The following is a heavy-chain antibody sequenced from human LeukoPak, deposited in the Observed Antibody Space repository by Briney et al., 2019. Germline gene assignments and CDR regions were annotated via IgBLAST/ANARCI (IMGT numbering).Heavy chain of an antibody. D-gene: IGHD3-9*01. V-gene: IGHV3-23*01. Sequence: GGSLRLSCVGSRFTFSSYGMHWVRQAPGKGLEWVSGSSGSGGTTYYADAVKGRFTISRDKSKSTLYLQMNSLTAEDTAVYYCAKHQRDYDFLTGSGGPDYWGQGTLVTVSS. CDR1: RFTFSSYG. CDR3: AKHQRDYDFLTGSGGPDY. CDR2: SSGSGGTT. J-gene: IGHJ4*02.